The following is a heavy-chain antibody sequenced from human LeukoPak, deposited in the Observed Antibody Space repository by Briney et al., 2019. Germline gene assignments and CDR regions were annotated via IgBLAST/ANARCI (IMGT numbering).Heavy chain of an antibody. CDR3: VRETPIAVAGTIYLYFYMDV. CDR1: GFTFDDYG. J-gene: IGHJ6*03. V-gene: IGHV3-20*04. D-gene: IGHD6-19*01. CDR2: INWNGGST. Sequence: GGSLRLSCAASGFTFDDYGMSWVRHAPGKGLEWVSGINWNGGSTTYADSVRGRFTISRDNAKNSLYLQMSSLRAEDTALYYCVRETPIAVAGTIYLYFYMDVWGKGTTVTISS.